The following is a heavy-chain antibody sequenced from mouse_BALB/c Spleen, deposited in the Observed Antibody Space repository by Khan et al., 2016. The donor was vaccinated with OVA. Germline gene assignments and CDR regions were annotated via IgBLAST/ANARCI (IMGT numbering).Heavy chain of an antibody. CDR3: ARYFANYFDS. V-gene: IGHV3-1*02. CDR2: IHFSGST. J-gene: IGHJ2*01. CDR1: GFSITSGFS. Sequence: EVQLQESGPDLVKPSQSLSLTCTVTGFSITSGFSWHWIRQFPGNKLEWVAYIHFSGSTDYNPSLKGRISLTRDTSKNQFFLQFNSVTIEDTATYYCARYFANYFDSWGQGTTLTVSS. D-gene: IGHD1-3*01.